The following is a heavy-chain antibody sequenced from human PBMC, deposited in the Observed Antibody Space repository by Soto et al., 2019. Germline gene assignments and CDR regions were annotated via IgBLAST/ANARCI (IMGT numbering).Heavy chain of an antibody. J-gene: IGHJ4*02. V-gene: IGHV1-69*19. CDR3: AREVQVHTPAFVY. Sequence: QVQLVQSGAEMKKPGSSVKVSCQSSGGTFNTYAMNWVRQAPGQGPEWMGDISPMFGAANYAPKFQGRVTNTADESTGTSYMQLSSLPSEDTALYFCAREVQVHTPAFVYWGQGTMVTVSS. CDR2: ISPMFGAA. CDR1: GGTFNTYA. D-gene: IGHD3-10*01.